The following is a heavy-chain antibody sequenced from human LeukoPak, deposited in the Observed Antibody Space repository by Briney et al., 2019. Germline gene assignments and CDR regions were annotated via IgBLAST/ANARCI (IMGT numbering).Heavy chain of an antibody. Sequence: PGGSLRLSCAASGFTFSNAWMSWVRQAPGKGLEWVGRIKSKTDGGTTDYAAPVKGRFTISRDDSKNTLYLQMNSLKTEDTAVYYCTTDDYYDSSGYLDYWGQGTLVTVSS. CDR3: TTDDYYDSSGYLDY. CDR1: GFTFSNAW. CDR2: IKSKTDGGTT. D-gene: IGHD3-22*01. V-gene: IGHV3-15*01. J-gene: IGHJ4*02.